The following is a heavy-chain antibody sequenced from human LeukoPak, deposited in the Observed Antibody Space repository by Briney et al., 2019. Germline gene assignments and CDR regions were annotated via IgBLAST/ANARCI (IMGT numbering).Heavy chain of an antibody. CDR2: IWYDGSNK. CDR3: AKVTDSSGYFPSDY. J-gene: IGHJ4*02. V-gene: IGHV3-33*06. Sequence: GGSLRLSCAASGFTFSSYAMHWVRQAPGKGLEGVAVIWYDGSNKYYADSVKGRSTISRDNSKNTLYLQMNSLRADDTAVYYCAKVTDSSGYFPSDYWGQGTLVTVSS. D-gene: IGHD3-22*01. CDR1: GFTFSSYA.